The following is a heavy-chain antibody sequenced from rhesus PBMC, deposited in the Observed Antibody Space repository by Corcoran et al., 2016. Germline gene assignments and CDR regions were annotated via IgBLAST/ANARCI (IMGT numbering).Heavy chain of an antibody. V-gene: IGHV2S1*01. CDR3: ARVPPGIAAAVDY. CDR2: IYWDDDK. D-gene: IGHD6-25*01. J-gene: IGHJ4*01. Sequence: QVTLKESGPALVKPTQTLTLTCTFSGFSLSTSGMGVGWLRQPPGKALEWLASIYWDDDKYYSTSLKSMLTIAQDTSKHQVVLTMTNMDPVDTATYYCARVPPGIAAAVDYWGQGVLVTVSS. CDR1: GFSLSTSGMG.